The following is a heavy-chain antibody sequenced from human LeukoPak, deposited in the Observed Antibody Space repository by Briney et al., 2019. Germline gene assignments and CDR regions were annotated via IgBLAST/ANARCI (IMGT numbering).Heavy chain of an antibody. D-gene: IGHD6-13*01. Sequence: SETLSLTCAVSGGSISSGGYYWSWIRQPPGKGLEWIGYIYHSGSTYYNPSLKSRVTISVDRSKNQFSLKLSSVTAADTAVYYCARDSGYGSSGAAFDIWGQGTMVTVSS. J-gene: IGHJ3*02. CDR3: ARDSGYGSSGAAFDI. CDR2: IYHSGST. V-gene: IGHV4-30-2*01. CDR1: GGSISSGGYY.